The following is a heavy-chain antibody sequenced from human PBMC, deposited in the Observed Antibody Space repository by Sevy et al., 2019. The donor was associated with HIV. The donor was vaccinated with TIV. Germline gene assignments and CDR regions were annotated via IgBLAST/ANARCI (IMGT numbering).Heavy chain of an antibody. Sequence: SETLSLTCTVSGGSISSYYWSWIRQPPGKGLEWIGYIYYSGSTNYNPSLKSRVTISVDTSKNQFSLKLSSVTAADTAGYYCARVNYYYVSSGYGEISGHYFDYWGQGTLVTVSS. CDR3: ARVNYYYVSSGYGEISGHYFDY. J-gene: IGHJ4*02. CDR1: GGSISSYY. V-gene: IGHV4-59*01. CDR2: IYYSGST. D-gene: IGHD3-22*01.